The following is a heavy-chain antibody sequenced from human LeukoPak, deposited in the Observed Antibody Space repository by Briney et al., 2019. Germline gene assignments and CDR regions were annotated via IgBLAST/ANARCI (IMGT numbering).Heavy chain of an antibody. CDR3: AKDRYSSESHWFDP. CDR2: IRYDGSNK. D-gene: IGHD6-25*01. CDR1: GFTFSSYG. Sequence: GGFLRLSCAASGFTFSSYGMHWVRQAPGKGLEWVAFIRYDGSNKYYADSVKGRFTISRDNSKNTLYLQMNSLRAEDTAVYYCAKDRYSSESHWFDPWGQGTLVTVSS. J-gene: IGHJ5*02. V-gene: IGHV3-30*02.